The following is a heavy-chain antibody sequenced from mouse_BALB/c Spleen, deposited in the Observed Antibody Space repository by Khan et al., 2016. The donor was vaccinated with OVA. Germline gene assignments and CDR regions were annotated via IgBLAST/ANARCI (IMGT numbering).Heavy chain of an antibody. J-gene: IGHJ2*01. CDR1: GYIFTSYW. CDR3: AREEALYYFDY. CDR2: IYPGTDNT. Sequence: VQLQQSGAELVRPGASVKLSCKTSGYIFTSYWIHWVKQRSGQGLEWFARIYPGTDNTYYNEKLKDKVTLTADKSSRTVYMQLSSLKSEDSAVYFCAREEALYYFDYWGQGTTLTVSS. V-gene: IGHV1S132*01. D-gene: IGHD3-2*02.